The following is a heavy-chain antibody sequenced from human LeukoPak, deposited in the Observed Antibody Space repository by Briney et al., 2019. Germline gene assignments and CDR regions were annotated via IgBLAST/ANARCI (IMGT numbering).Heavy chain of an antibody. CDR1: GFTFNTFA. V-gene: IGHV3-53*01. Sequence: PGGSLRLSCAASGFTFNTFAMLWVRQAPGKGLEWVSVIYSGGSTYYADSVKGRFTISRDNSKNTLYLQMNSLRAEDTAVYYCASSEIGFGEFSFWGQGTLVTVSS. CDR3: ASSEIGFGEFSF. J-gene: IGHJ4*02. D-gene: IGHD3-10*01. CDR2: IYSGGST.